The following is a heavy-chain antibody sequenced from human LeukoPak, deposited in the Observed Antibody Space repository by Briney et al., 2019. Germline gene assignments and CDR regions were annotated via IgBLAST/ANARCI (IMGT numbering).Heavy chain of an antibody. CDR2: IGGSGAYT. J-gene: IGHJ4*02. CDR3: AKALRYTSDSLDY. Sequence: PGGSLRLSCAASGFTFDSCAMSWVRQSPGKGLEWVSGIGGSGAYTYYADSVKGRFTISRDSSKNTLFLQMNSLRAEDTALYYCAKALRYTSDSLDYWGQGTLVTVSS. CDR1: GFTFDSCA. V-gene: IGHV3-23*01. D-gene: IGHD3-9*01.